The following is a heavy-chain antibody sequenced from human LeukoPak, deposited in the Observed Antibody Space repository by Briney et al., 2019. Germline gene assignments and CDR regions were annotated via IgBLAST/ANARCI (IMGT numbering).Heavy chain of an antibody. J-gene: IGHJ4*02. Sequence: PGGSLRLSCAASGFTFSSYAMSWVRQAPGEGLEWVSAISGSGGSTYYADSVKGRFTISRDNSKNTLYLQMNSLRAEDTAVYYCAKFGSIAARLTCFDYWGQGTLVTVSS. CDR3: AKFGSIAARLTCFDY. CDR1: GFTFSSYA. D-gene: IGHD6-6*01. CDR2: ISGSGGST. V-gene: IGHV3-23*01.